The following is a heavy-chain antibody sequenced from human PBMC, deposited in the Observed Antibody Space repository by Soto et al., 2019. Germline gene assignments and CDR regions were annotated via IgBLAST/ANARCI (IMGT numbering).Heavy chain of an antibody. V-gene: IGHV5-51*01. Sequence: GESLKISCKGSGYRFSTYWIGWVRQMPGKGLEWMGIIYPGDSDTRYSPSFQGQVTISADKSISTAYLQWSSLKASDTAMYYCARLIVRRYTSVYWGQGTLVTVSS. CDR1: GYRFSTYW. D-gene: IGHD3-16*02. CDR2: IYPGDSDT. CDR3: ARLIVRRYTSVY. J-gene: IGHJ4*02.